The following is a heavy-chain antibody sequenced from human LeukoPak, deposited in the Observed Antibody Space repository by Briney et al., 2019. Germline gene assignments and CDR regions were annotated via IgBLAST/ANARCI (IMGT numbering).Heavy chain of an antibody. D-gene: IGHD3-16*01. V-gene: IGHV3-30*02. Sequence: GGSLRLSCAASGFTFSDYYMSWIRQAPGKGLEWVAFIRYDGSNKYYADSVKGRFTISRDNSKNTLYLQMSSLRAEDTAVYYCAKDRVITDYWGQGTLVTVSS. CDR1: GFTFSDYY. J-gene: IGHJ4*02. CDR2: IRYDGSNK. CDR3: AKDRVITDY.